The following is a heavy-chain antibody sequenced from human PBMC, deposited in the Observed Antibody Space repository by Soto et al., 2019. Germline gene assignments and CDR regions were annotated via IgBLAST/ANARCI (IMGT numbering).Heavy chain of an antibody. V-gene: IGHV3-23*01. D-gene: IGHD2-8*02. CDR3: AKATATGGGAFEI. CDR2: ILVGGST. CDR1: GFICSSYD. J-gene: IGHJ3*02. Sequence: QTGGSLRLSCAVSGFICSSYDMSWVRRAPGKGLEWVSTILVGGSTHYEDSVKGRFTISRDTSKNTVYLQMNSLTAGDTAVYYCAKATATGGGAFEICGQGTMVTVSS.